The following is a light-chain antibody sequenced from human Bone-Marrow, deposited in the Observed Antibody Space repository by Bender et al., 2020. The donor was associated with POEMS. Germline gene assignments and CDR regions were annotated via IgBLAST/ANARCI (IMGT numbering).Light chain of an antibody. CDR1: SSNIGAGYD. J-gene: IGLJ2*01. Sequence: QSVLTQPPSVSGAPGQRVTISCSGSSSNIGAGYDVHWYQQLPGTAPRLLIYGDTHRPSGVPDRFSASKSGTSAALAITGLQAADEADYYCQSYDSSLSGYVIFGGGTKLTVL. CDR2: GDT. V-gene: IGLV1-40*01. CDR3: QSYDSSLSGYVI.